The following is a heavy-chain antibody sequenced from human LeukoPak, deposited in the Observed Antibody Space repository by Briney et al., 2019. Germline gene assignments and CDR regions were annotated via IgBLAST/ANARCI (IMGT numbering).Heavy chain of an antibody. V-gene: IGHV3-21*01. CDR2: IISSGAYI. D-gene: IGHD2-2*01. J-gene: IGHJ5*02. CDR3: TRDLGGYCSGTSCYLGWFDT. CDR1: GFTFSSYA. Sequence: GGSLRLSCAASGFTFSSYAMSWVRQAPGKGLEWVSSIISSGAYISYADSVKGRFTISRDNAKNSLFLQMNSLRAEDTAVYYCTRDLGGYCSGTSCYLGWFDTWGQGTLVTVSS.